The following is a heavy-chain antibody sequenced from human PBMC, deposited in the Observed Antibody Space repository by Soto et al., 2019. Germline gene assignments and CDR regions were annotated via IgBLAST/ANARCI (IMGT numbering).Heavy chain of an antibody. D-gene: IGHD1-1*01. CDR3: TQGRYEDWFDP. Sequence: EVQLVESGGGLVKPGGSLRLSCAASGFTFSNAWMSWVRQAPGKGLEWVGRIKSKTDGGTTDYAAPVKGRFTISRDDSKNTLYLQMNSLKTEDTAVNYGTQGRYEDWFDPWGQGTMVTVSS. V-gene: IGHV3-15*01. CDR1: GFTFSNAW. CDR2: IKSKTDGGTT. J-gene: IGHJ5*02.